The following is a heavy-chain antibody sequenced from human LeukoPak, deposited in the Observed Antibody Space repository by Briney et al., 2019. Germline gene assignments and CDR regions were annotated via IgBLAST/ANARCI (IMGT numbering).Heavy chain of an antibody. Sequence: GGSLRLSCAASGFTFNSYEMNWVRQAPGKGLEWVSYISSSGSAISYADSEKGRFTISRDNAKNTLYMQMNSLRAEDTAVYYCSRESPSYGGNVFDYWGQGTLVTVSS. J-gene: IGHJ4*02. CDR3: SRESPSYGGNVFDY. CDR2: ISSSGSAI. CDR1: GFTFNSYE. V-gene: IGHV3-48*03. D-gene: IGHD4-23*01.